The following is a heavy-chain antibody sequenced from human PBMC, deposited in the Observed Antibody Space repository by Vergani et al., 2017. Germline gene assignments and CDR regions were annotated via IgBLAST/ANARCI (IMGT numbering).Heavy chain of an antibody. D-gene: IGHD7-27*01. Sequence: EVQLVESGGGLVQPGGSLRLSCAASGFTVSSNYMSWVRQAPGKGLGWVSVIYSGVSTYYADSVKGRFTISRHNSKNTLYLQMNSLRAEATAVYYCARGGTGDGRDYYYYYMDVWGKGTTVTVSS. CDR3: ARGGTGDGRDYYYYYMDV. J-gene: IGHJ6*03. V-gene: IGHV3-53*04. CDR1: GFTVSSNY. CDR2: IYSGVST.